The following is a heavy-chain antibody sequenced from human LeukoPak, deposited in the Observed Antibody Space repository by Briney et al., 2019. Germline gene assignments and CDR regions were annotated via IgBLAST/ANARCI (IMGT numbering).Heavy chain of an antibody. CDR2: INPSGGST. D-gene: IGHD6-13*01. Sequence: ASVKVSCKASGGTFSSYAISWVRQAPGQGLEWMGIINPSGGSTSYAQKFQGRVTMTRDMSTSTVYMELSSLRSEDTAVYYCARGYSSRGWFDPWGQGTLVTVSS. CDR3: ARGYSSRGWFDP. V-gene: IGHV1-46*01. CDR1: GGTFSSYA. J-gene: IGHJ5*02.